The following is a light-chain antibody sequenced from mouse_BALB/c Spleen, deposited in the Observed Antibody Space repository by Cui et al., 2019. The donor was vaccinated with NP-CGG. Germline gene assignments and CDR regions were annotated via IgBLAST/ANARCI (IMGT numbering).Light chain of an antibody. V-gene: IGLV1*01. J-gene: IGLJ1*01. Sequence: QAVVTQESALTTSPGETVTFTCRSSTGAVTTSNYDNCVQEKPDHLFTGLIGGTNNRAPGVPARFSGSLIGDKAALTITGAQAEDEAIYFCALWYSNHWVFGGGTKLTVL. CDR3: ALWYSNHWV. CDR2: GTN. CDR1: TGAVTTSNY.